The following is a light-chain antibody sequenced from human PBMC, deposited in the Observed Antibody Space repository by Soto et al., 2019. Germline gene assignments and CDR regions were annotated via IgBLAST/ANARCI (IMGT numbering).Light chain of an antibody. CDR1: QSVGGD. V-gene: IGKV3-15*01. Sequence: EIVMTQSPATLSVSPGERATLSCRASQSVGGDLAWYQQKPGQAPRLLIYAASTRATGVPARFSGSGSGTEFTLTISCLQTEDFVVYYCQQYNDWPPTFGPGTKVDIK. CDR2: AAS. CDR3: QQYNDWPPT. J-gene: IGKJ3*01.